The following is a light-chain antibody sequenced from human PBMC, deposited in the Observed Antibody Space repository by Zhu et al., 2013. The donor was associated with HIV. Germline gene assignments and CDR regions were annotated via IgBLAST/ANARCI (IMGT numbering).Light chain of an antibody. CDR3: QQYNSYST. CDR1: QGINTY. CDR2: AAS. V-gene: IGKV1-9*01. J-gene: IGKJ1*01. Sequence: DIQLTQSPSFLSGSVEDTVRITCRASQGINTYLAWYQQKPGRAPKLLIYAASTLQSGVPSRFSGSGSGTEFTLTVSSLQPDDFATYYCQQYNSYSTFGQGTKVEVK.